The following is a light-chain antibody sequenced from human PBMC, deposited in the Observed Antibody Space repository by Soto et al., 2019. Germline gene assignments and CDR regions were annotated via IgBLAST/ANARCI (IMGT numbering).Light chain of an antibody. CDR1: QSISKY. J-gene: IGKJ1*01. V-gene: IGKV1-39*01. CDR2: SAS. Sequence: DIQMTQSPSSLSASVGDRVTITCRASQSISKYLSWCHQKPGKAPKLLIYSASSLQSGVPPRFGGSGSGTNFTLTISSLQPEDFATYYCLQTYITPWTFGQGTNVEIK. CDR3: LQTYITPWT.